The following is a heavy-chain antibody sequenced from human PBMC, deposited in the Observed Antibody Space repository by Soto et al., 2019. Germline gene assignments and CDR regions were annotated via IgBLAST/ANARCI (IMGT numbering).Heavy chain of an antibody. Sequence: SETLSLTCTVSGGSISSYYWSWIRQPPGKGLEWIGYIYYSGSTNYNPSLNSRVTISVDTSKNQFYLKLSSVTAADTAVYYCARLLGDYYYYGMDVWGQGTTVTVSS. CDR1: GGSISSYY. V-gene: IGHV4-59*01. D-gene: IGHD3-16*01. CDR2: IYYSGST. CDR3: ARLLGDYYYYGMDV. J-gene: IGHJ6*02.